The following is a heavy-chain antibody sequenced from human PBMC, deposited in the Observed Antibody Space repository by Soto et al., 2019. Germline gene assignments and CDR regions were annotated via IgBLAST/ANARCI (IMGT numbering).Heavy chain of an antibody. CDR3: AKEKKWLFHYHYAMDV. J-gene: IGHJ6*02. Sequence: GGSLRLSCAASGLTFSSYAMSWVRQAPGKGLEWISDISVSGDTTNYADSVKGRFTISRDNSKSTLYLQMNSLRVEDTAVYYCAKEKKWLFHYHYAMDVWGQGTTVTVSS. CDR2: ISVSGDTT. CDR1: GLTFSSYA. D-gene: IGHD3-22*01. V-gene: IGHV3-23*01.